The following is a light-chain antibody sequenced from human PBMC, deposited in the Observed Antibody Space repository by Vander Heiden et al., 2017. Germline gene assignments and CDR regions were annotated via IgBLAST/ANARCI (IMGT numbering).Light chain of an antibody. CDR3: QQYNSWPYT. V-gene: IGKV3-15*01. CDR1: KRISAN. Sequence: EIVMTQPPAPPSVSPGESATPSCTASKRISANLAWYQQKPGQAPRLLIHDVSTRATGIPARFSGSGSGSGFTLTISSLQAEDFALYYCQQYNSWPYTFGQGTRLEIK. J-gene: IGKJ2*01. CDR2: DVS.